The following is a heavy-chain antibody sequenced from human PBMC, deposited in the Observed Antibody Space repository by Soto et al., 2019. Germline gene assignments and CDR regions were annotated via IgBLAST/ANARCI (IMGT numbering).Heavy chain of an antibody. CDR2: IDGSGGIT. D-gene: IGHD3-10*01. J-gene: IGHJ5*02. CDR1: GFTFGTID. CDR3: VKNSGWFNT. V-gene: IGHV3-23*01. Sequence: QLLQSGGGLVQPGGSLTLSCAASGFTFGTIDMSWVRQAPGERLEWVSTIDGSGGITYYADSVKGRFTISRDNSRNTVYLQMNSLRGDDTALYYCVKNSGWFNTWGQGALVTVSS.